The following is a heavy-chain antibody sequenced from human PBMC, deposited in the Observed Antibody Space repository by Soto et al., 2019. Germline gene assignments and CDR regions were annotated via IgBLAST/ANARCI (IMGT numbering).Heavy chain of an antibody. J-gene: IGHJ2*01. CDR3: AKDKYTSGWWYFDL. CDR1: AFTFHNYA. D-gene: IGHD6-19*01. V-gene: IGHV3-33*03. CDR2: MWDDGSNE. Sequence: QEQLVESGGGVVQPGGSLRLSCAASAFTFHNYAMHWVRQAPGKGLEWVAVMWDDGSNEYYADSVKGRFTISRDKSKNTLDLQMNRLRAEDTAVYYCAKDKYTSGWWYFDLWGRGTLVTVSS.